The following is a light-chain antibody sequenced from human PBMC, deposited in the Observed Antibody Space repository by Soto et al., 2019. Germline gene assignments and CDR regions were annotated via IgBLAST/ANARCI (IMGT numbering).Light chain of an antibody. CDR1: QSVRSNY. CDR3: QHYDGSPRT. Sequence: ETVLTQSPGTVSLSPGERATLSRTTSQSVRSNYLAWYQQKPGQAPRLLIYGVFNRATGIPDRFSGSGSGTDFTLTISGLEPEDSAVYYCQHYDGSPRTFGQGTKVEI. CDR2: GVF. J-gene: IGKJ2*01. V-gene: IGKV3-20*01.